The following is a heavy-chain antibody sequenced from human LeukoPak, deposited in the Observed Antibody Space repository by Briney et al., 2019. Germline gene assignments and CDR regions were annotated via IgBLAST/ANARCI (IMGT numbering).Heavy chain of an antibody. CDR2: ISGSGGST. J-gene: IGHJ4*02. V-gene: IGHV3-23*01. D-gene: IGHD2-21*02. Sequence: GGSLRLAWAASGFTLSDSSMTWVRQPPGEGREWGSAISGSGGSTYYADSVKGRFTISRANSKNTLYLQTNSLRAADTAVYSCAPTDADYDYWGQGTLVTVSS. CDR3: APTDADYDY. CDR1: GFTLSDSS.